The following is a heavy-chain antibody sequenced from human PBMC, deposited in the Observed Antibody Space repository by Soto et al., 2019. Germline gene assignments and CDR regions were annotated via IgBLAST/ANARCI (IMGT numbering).Heavy chain of an antibody. CDR1: GFTFSSYG. CDR3: AKDLYDSSGYYDLYYGMDV. CDR2: ISYDGSNK. V-gene: IGHV3-30*18. D-gene: IGHD3-22*01. J-gene: IGHJ6*02. Sequence: GGSLRLSCAASGFTFSSYGMHWVRQAPDKGLEWVAVISYDGSNKYYADSVKGRFTISRDNSKNTLYLQMNSLRAEDTAVYYCAKDLYDSSGYYDLYYGMDVWGQGTTVTVSS.